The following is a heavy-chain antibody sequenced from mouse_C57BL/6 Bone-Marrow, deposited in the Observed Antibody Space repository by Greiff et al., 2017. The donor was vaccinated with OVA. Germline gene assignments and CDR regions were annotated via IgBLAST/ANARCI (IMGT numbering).Heavy chain of an antibody. CDR1: GYTFTNYW. J-gene: IGHJ2*01. CDR3: ARGATVGPYFDY. V-gene: IGHV1-63*01. Sequence: LVESGAELVRPGTSVKMSCKASGYTFTNYWIGWAKQRPGHGLEWIGDIYPGGGYTNYNEKFKGKATLTADKSSSTAYLQFSSLTSEDAAIYYCARGATVGPYFDYWGQGTTLTVSS. CDR2: IYPGGGYT. D-gene: IGHD1-1*01.